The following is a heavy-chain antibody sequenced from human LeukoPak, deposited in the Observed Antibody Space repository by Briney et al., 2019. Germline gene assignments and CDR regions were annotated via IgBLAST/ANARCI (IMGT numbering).Heavy chain of an antibody. D-gene: IGHD3-10*01. CDR3: VRERFHGSGAPKFDF. CDR1: GFTFSDYS. Sequence: PGGSLRLSCAASGFTFSDYSMNWVRQTPRKGLEWVSCISGSGSYIYCADSLRGRFTISRDNAKNSLILQVNSLRAEDTAVYYCVRERFHGSGAPKFDFWGQGTLVTVSS. CDR2: ISGSGSYI. J-gene: IGHJ4*02. V-gene: IGHV3-21*06.